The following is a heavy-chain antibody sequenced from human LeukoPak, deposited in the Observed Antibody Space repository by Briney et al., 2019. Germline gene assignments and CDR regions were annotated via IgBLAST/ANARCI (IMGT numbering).Heavy chain of an antibody. CDR1: GYTFSDYT. Sequence: PGGSLRLSCGASGYTFSDYTMNWVRQAPGKGPEWISYISSGGSVMHYADSVKGRFTISRDNVENSLYLQMNSPRVEDTAVYYCTRDLEHWGQGVLVTVSS. J-gene: IGHJ4*02. V-gene: IGHV3-48*01. CDR3: TRDLEH. CDR2: ISSGGSVM.